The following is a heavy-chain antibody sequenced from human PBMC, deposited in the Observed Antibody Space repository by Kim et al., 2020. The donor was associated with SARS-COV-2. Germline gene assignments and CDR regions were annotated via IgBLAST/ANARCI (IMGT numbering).Heavy chain of an antibody. CDR1: GGSISSYY. D-gene: IGHD4-17*01. V-gene: IGHV4-59*01. CDR3: ARSPYGDYGGWGNDWYGMDV. Sequence: SETLSLTCTVSGGSISSYYWSWIRQPPGKGLEWIGYIYYSGSTNYNPSLKSRVTISVDTSKNQFSLKLSSVTAADTAVYYCARSPYGDYGGWGNDWYGMDVWGQGTTVTVSS. J-gene: IGHJ6*02. CDR2: IYYSGST.